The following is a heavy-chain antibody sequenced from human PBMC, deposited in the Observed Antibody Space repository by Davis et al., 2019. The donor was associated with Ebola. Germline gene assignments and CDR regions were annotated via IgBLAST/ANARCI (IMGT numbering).Heavy chain of an antibody. CDR1: GFTFRNAW. J-gene: IGHJ4*02. V-gene: IGHV3-23*01. CDR3: ARHDYGDSHFDY. D-gene: IGHD4-17*01. Sequence: GESLKISCAASGFTFRNAWMSWVRQAPGKGLEWVSAISGSGGSTYYADPVKGRFTISRDNSKNTLYLQMNSLRAEDTAVYYCARHDYGDSHFDYWGQGTLVTVSS. CDR2: ISGSGGST.